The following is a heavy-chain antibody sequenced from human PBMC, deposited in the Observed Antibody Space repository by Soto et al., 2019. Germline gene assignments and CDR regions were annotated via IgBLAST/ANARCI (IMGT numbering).Heavy chain of an antibody. D-gene: IGHD2-21*01. CDR1: GFTFSSYS. CDR3: ARDSLLTAVSALDY. V-gene: IGHV3-48*02. J-gene: IGHJ4*02. CDR2: ISRTSTTI. Sequence: EVQLVESGGGLVQPGGSLRLACAASGFTFSSYSMNWVRQAPGKGLEWVSYISRTSTTIYYADSVKGRFTISSDNAKNSLYLQMNSLRDEDTTVYYCARDSLLTAVSALDYGGRGSLVTVSS.